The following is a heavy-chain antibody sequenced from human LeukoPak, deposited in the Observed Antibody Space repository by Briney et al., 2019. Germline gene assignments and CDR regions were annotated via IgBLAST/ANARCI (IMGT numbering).Heavy chain of an antibody. D-gene: IGHD3-16*01. CDR1: GFTFSSYG. V-gene: IGHV3-30*18. J-gene: IGHJ5*02. Sequence: GSLRLSCAASGFTFSSYGMHWVRQAPGKGLEWVAVISYDGSNKYYADSVKGRFTISRDNSKNTLYLQMNSLRAEDTAVYYCAKRPRPWGVGGQPFDPWGQGTLVTVSS. CDR3: AKRPRPWGVGGQPFDP. CDR2: ISYDGSNK.